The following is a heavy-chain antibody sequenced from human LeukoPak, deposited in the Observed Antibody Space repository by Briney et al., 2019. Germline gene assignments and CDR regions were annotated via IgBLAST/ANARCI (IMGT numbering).Heavy chain of an antibody. CDR2: INWNGGST. CDR1: GFTFDDYG. D-gene: IGHD3-22*01. Sequence: PGGSLRLSCAASGFTFDDYGMSWVRQAPGKGLEWVSGINWNGGSTGYADSVEGRFTISRDNAKNSLYLQMNSLRAEDTAVYYCARDLYYYDSSGYYYWGQGTLVTVSS. CDR3: ARDLYYYDSSGYYY. J-gene: IGHJ4*02. V-gene: IGHV3-20*04.